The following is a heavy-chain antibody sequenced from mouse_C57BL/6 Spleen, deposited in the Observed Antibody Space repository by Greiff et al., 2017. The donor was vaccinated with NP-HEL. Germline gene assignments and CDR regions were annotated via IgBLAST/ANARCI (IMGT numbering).Heavy chain of an antibody. CDR1: GYTFTSYW. D-gene: IGHD1-1*01. V-gene: IGHV1-64*01. Sequence: QVQLQQPGAELVKPGASVKLSCKASGYTFTSYWMHWVKQRPGQGLEWIGMIHPNSGSTNYNEKFKSKATLTVDKSSSTAYMQLSSLTSEDSAVYYCASGRSSYGYYAMDYWGQGTSVTVSS. CDR2: IHPNSGST. CDR3: ASGRSSYGYYAMDY. J-gene: IGHJ4*01.